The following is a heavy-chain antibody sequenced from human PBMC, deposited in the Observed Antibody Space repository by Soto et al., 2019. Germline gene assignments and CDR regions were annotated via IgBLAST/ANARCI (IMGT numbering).Heavy chain of an antibody. Sequence: SQTLSLTCATSGDSVSSNSAAWNWIRQSPSRGLEWLGRTYYRSKWYNDYAVSVKSRITINPDTSKNQFSLQLNSVTLEDTAVYYCARRSAPNDAFDIWGQGTMVTVSS. CDR3: ARRSAPNDAFDI. CDR2: TYYRSKWYN. V-gene: IGHV6-1*01. J-gene: IGHJ3*02. D-gene: IGHD6-6*01. CDR1: GDSVSSNSAA.